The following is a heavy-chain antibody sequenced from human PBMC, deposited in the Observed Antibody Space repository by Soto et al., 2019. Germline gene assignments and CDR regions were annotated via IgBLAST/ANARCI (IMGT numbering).Heavy chain of an antibody. CDR3: ARPHDFWSGYYAY. CDR2: IYPGGSV. J-gene: IGHJ4*02. CDR1: GFTVSSNY. Sequence: EVQLVESGGGLVQPGGSLRLSCAASGFTVSSNYMSWVRQAPGKGLEWVSVIYPGGSVYYADSVKGRFTISRDNSENILYLQMISLRVEDTAVYYCARPHDFWSGYYAYWGQGTLVTVSS. V-gene: IGHV3-66*01. D-gene: IGHD3-3*01.